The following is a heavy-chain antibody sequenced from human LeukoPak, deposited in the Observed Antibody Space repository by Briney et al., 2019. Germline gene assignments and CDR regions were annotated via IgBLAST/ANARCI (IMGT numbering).Heavy chain of an antibody. CDR3: ARIRSGYDVDYYYYYGMDV. CDR1: GFSLSTSGMC. CDR2: IDWDDDK. Sequence: SGPALVKPTQTLTLTCTFSGFSLSTSGMCVSWIRQPPGKALELLARIDWDDDKYYSTSLKTRLTISKDTSKNQVVLTMTNMDPVDTATYYCARIRSGYDVDYYYYYGMDVWGQGTTVTVSS. J-gene: IGHJ6*02. V-gene: IGHV2-70*11. D-gene: IGHD5-12*01.